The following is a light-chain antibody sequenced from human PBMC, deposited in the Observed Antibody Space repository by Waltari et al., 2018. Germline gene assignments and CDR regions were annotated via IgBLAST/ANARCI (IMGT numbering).Light chain of an antibody. CDR1: SSNIGSNY. J-gene: IGLJ2*01. CDR2: RND. V-gene: IGLV1-47*01. Sequence: QSVVTQPPSASGTPGQRVTISCSGSSSNIGSNYVFWYQQFPGTAPRLLIYRNDQRPSGGPERFSGSKSGTSATMVITGLQTGDEADYYCATWDVRLSNVLFGGGTKLTVL. CDR3: ATWDVRLSNVL.